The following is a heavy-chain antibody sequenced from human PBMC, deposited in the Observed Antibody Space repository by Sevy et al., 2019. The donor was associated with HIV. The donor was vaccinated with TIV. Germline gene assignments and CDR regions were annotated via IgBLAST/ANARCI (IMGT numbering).Heavy chain of an antibody. Sequence: GGSLRLSCAASGFTFSNYGMHWVRQAPGKGLEWVAVIWYDGSNKFYADSVKGRFTISRDNSKNTLYLQMNSLRAEDTAVYYCAKTGPRSGWASHNYYYMDVWGKGTTVTVSS. CDR1: GFTFSNYG. CDR2: IWYDGSNK. D-gene: IGHD6-19*01. J-gene: IGHJ6*03. CDR3: AKTGPRSGWASHNYYYMDV. V-gene: IGHV3-33*06.